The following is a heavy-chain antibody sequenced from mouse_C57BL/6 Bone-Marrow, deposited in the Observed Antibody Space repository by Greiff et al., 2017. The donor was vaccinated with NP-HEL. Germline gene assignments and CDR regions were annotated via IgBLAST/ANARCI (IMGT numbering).Heavy chain of an antibody. D-gene: IGHD2-10*01. CDR2: IYPRRGNT. CDR3: APYYGNCRDY. CDR1: GYTFTSYG. J-gene: IGHJ2*01. V-gene: IGHV1-81*01. Sequence: QVQLQQSGAELARPGASVKLSCTASGYTFTSYGISWVKQRTGQGLEWIGEIYPRRGNTYYNEKFKGKATLTADKSSSTAYMELRSLTSEDSAVYYCAPYYGNCRDYWGQGTTLTVSS.